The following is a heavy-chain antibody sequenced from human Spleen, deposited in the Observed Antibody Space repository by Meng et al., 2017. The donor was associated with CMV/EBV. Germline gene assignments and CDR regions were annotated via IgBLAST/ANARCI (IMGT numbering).Heavy chain of an antibody. CDR1: GFSFGSYG. Sequence: GESLKISCAASGFSFGSYGMQWVRQAPGKGLEWVAFIRYDGTDKYYADSVKGRFTISRDNSKNTLYLQMNSLRAEDTAVYYCAKDKGTSGYWAFDIWGQGTMVTVSS. V-gene: IGHV3-30*02. J-gene: IGHJ3*02. D-gene: IGHD3-22*01. CDR2: IRYDGTDK. CDR3: AKDKGTSGYWAFDI.